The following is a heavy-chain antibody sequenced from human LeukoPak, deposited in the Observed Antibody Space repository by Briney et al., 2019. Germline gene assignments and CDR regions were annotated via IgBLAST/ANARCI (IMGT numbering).Heavy chain of an antibody. J-gene: IGHJ4*02. V-gene: IGHV3-21*01. CDR2: ITGSTNGI. CDR3: ARARVASVYGSGREYYFDY. Sequence: GGSLGLSCAASGFTFTSYTMKWLRQAPGKGLEWVSSITGSTNGIYYADSVKGRFTISRDNAKNSLSLQMNSPRADDTAVYYCARARVASVYGSGREYYFDYWGQGALVTVSS. CDR1: GFTFTSYT. D-gene: IGHD3-10*01.